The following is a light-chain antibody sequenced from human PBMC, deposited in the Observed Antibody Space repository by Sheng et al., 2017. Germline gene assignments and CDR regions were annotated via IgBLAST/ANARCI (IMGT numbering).Light chain of an antibody. V-gene: IGKV3-15*01. CDR3: QQYNNWPNT. Sequence: ETVMTQFPATLSVSPGESVTLSCRASQNINNNLAWYQQKPGQAPRLLIYGTSTRATGIPASFSGGGSGRDFTLSISSLQSEDFALYYCQQYNNWPNTFGGGTKVEIK. J-gene: IGKJ4*01. CDR1: QNINNN. CDR2: GTS.